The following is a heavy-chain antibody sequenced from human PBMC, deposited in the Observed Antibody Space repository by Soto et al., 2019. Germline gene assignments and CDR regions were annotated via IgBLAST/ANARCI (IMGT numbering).Heavy chain of an antibody. Sequence: QVQLQQWGAGLLKPLETLSLTCAVNGGSFTGYYWSWVRQPPGKGLEWIGEIKDGGSTNYSPSLRSRVAISADTSKKQFSLKVTSVTAADTAVYYCARGQEGVVATHWDQGTLVTVSS. CDR3: ARGQEGVVATH. J-gene: IGHJ4*02. V-gene: IGHV4-34*01. CDR2: IKDGGST. D-gene: IGHD2-15*01. CDR1: GGSFTGYY.